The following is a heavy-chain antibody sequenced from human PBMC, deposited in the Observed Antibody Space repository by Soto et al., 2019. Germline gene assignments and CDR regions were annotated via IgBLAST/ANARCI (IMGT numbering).Heavy chain of an antibody. CDR3: ARDSSSSWYPYFDY. Sequence: AAVKVSCKASGCTFSSYAISWVRQAPGQGLEWMGGIIPIFGTANYAQKFQGRVTITADESTSTAYMELSSLRSEDTAVYYCARDSSSSWYPYFDYWGQGTLVTVSS. CDR1: GCTFSSYA. J-gene: IGHJ4*02. D-gene: IGHD6-13*01. V-gene: IGHV1-69*13. CDR2: IIPIFGTA.